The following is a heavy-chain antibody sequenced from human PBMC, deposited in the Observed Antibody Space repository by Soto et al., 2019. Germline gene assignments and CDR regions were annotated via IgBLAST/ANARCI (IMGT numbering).Heavy chain of an antibody. CDR1: GFTFSSYA. D-gene: IGHD2-15*01. CDR3: AKALVSAYGVDV. CDR2: ISGSGGST. J-gene: IGHJ6*02. Sequence: LRLSCAASGFTFSSYAMSWVRQAPGKGLEWVSAISGSGGSTYYADSVKGRFTISRDNSKNTLYLQMNSLRAEDTAVYYCAKALVSAYGVDVWGQGTTVTVSS. V-gene: IGHV3-23*01.